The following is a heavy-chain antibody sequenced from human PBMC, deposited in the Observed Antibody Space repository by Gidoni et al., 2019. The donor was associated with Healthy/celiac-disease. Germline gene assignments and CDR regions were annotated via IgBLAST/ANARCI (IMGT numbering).Heavy chain of an antibody. Sequence: QVQLVQSGAEVKKPGASVKVSCKASGSTFTSYAMHWVRQAPGQRLEWMGWINAGNGNTKYSQKFQGRVTITRDTSASTAYMELSSLRSEDTAVYYCARGPKEWELPRFDYWGQGTLVTVSS. CDR3: ARGPKEWELPRFDY. CDR2: INAGNGNT. J-gene: IGHJ4*02. V-gene: IGHV1-3*01. CDR1: GSTFTSYA. D-gene: IGHD1-26*01.